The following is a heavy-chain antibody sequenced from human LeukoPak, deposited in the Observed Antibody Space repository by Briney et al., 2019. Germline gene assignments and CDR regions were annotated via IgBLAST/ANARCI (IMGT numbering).Heavy chain of an antibody. Sequence: SETLSLTCAVYGGSFSGYYWSWIRQPPGKGLEWIGEINHSGSTNYNPSLKSRVTISVDTSKNQFSLKLSSVTAADTAVYYCARGSSSIHSSSQRMLDPWGQGTLVTVSS. V-gene: IGHV4-34*01. CDR1: GGSFSGYY. CDR3: ARGSSSIHSSSQRMLDP. J-gene: IGHJ5*02. D-gene: IGHD6-6*01. CDR2: INHSGST.